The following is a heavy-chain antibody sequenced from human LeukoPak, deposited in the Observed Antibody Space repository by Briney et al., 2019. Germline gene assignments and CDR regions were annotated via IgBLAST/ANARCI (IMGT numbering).Heavy chain of an antibody. Sequence: GGSLRLSCAASGVTFSSYAMSWVRQAPGEGLEWVSAISGSGGSTYYADSVQGRFTISRDNSKNTLYLQMNSLRAEDTAVYYCAKVGTSSGWYSYFDYWGQGTLVTVSS. CDR3: AKVGTSSGWYSYFDY. V-gene: IGHV3-23*01. CDR1: GVTFSSYA. D-gene: IGHD6-19*01. CDR2: ISGSGGST. J-gene: IGHJ4*02.